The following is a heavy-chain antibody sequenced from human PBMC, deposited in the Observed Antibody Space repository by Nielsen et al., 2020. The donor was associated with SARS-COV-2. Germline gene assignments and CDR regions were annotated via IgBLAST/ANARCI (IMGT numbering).Heavy chain of an antibody. D-gene: IGHD5-18*01. CDR1: GYSFTSYW. Sequence: GESLKIFCKGSGYSFTSYWIGWVRQMPGKGLEWMGIIYPGDSDTRYSPSFQGQVTISADKSISTAYLQWSSLKASDTAMYYCARGGQWIQLWSYFDYWGQGTLVTVSS. CDR2: IYPGDSDT. V-gene: IGHV5-51*01. J-gene: IGHJ4*02. CDR3: ARGGQWIQLWSYFDY.